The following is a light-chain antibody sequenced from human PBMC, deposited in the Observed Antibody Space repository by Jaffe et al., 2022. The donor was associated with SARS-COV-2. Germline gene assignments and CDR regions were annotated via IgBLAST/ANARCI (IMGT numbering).Light chain of an antibody. Sequence: EIVLTQSPGTLSLSPGERATVSCRANQSVSSNYLAWYQQKPGQTPRLLIYGASSRATGIPDRFSGSGSGTDFTLTISRLEPEDFAVYYCQQYGSSFTFGPGTKVDIK. CDR3: QQYGSSFT. CDR2: GAS. J-gene: IGKJ3*01. V-gene: IGKV3-20*01. CDR1: QSVSSNY.